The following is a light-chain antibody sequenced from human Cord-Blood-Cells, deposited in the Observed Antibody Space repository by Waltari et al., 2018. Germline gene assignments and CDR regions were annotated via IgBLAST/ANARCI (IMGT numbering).Light chain of an antibody. CDR2: EGS. CDR1: SSDVGSYNL. J-gene: IGLJ2*01. Sequence: QSALTQPASVSGSPGQSITISCTGTSSDVGSYNLVSWYQQHPGKAPKLMIYEGSKRPSGVSNRFSGSKSGNTAARTISGLQAEDEADYYCCSYAGSSPVVFGGGTKLTVL. V-gene: IGLV2-23*01. CDR3: CSYAGSSPVV.